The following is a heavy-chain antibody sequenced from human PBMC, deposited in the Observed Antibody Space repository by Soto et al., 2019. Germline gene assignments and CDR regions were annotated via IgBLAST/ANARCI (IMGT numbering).Heavy chain of an antibody. CDR2: IYYSGST. D-gene: IGHD1-26*01. Sequence: SETLSLTCTVSGGSISSYYWSWIRQPPGKGLEWIGYIYYSGSTNYNPSLKSRVTISVDTSKNQFSLKLSSVTAADTAVYYCAIYRGSGRGYYYMDVWGKGTTVSGSS. CDR1: GGSISSYY. CDR3: AIYRGSGRGYYYMDV. J-gene: IGHJ6*03. V-gene: IGHV4-59*12.